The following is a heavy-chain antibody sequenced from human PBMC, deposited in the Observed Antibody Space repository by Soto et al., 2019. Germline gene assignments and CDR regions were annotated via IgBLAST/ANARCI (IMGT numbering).Heavy chain of an antibody. Sequence: QVQLVESGGGVVQPGMSLSLSCAASGFTFSTYGLHWVRQAPGKGLEWVAVISYDGSNKHYADSVKGRFTISRDNSKNTMYLQMNSLRAKDTALYYCAKDLLLYCDCSPFDYWGQGTLLTVSS. V-gene: IGHV3-30*18. CDR1: GFTFSTYG. D-gene: IGHD3-9*01. CDR3: AKDLLLYCDCSPFDY. CDR2: ISYDGSNK. J-gene: IGHJ4*02.